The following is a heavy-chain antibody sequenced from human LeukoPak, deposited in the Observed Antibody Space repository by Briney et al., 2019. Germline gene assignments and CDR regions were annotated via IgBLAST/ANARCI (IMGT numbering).Heavy chain of an antibody. J-gene: IGHJ6*02. Sequence: SETLSLTCTVSGGSISSYYWSWIRQPPGKGLEWIGYIYYSGSTNYNPSLKSRVTISVDTSKNQFSLKLSSVPAADTAVYYCARWRWNSDGMDVWGQGTTVTVSS. CDR2: IYYSGST. CDR1: GGSISSYY. V-gene: IGHV4-59*08. D-gene: IGHD1-7*01. CDR3: ARWRWNSDGMDV.